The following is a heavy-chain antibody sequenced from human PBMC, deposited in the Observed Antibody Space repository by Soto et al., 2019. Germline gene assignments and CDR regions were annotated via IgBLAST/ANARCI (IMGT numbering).Heavy chain of an antibody. J-gene: IGHJ5*02. V-gene: IGHV4-30-4*01. CDR3: AREMRYSGYDLSSWFAP. CDR2: IYYSGST. CDR1: GGSISSGDYY. Sequence: PSETLSLTCTVSGGSISSGDYYWSWIRPPPGKGLEWIGYIYYSGSTYYNPSLKSRVTISVDTSKNQFSLKLSSVTAADTAVYYCAREMRYSGYDLSSWFAPWGQGTLVTVSS. D-gene: IGHD5-12*01.